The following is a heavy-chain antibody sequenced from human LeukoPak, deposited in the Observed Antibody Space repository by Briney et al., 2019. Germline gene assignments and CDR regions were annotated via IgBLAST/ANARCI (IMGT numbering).Heavy chain of an antibody. J-gene: IGHJ3*02. V-gene: IGHV3-30*18. CDR1: GFTFSSYG. CDR2: ISYDGSNK. CDR3: AKDEGMGSWRDRQPRDAFDI. Sequence: PGGSLRLSCAASGFTFSSYGMHWVRQAPGKGLEWVAVISYDGSNKYYADSVKGRFTISRDNSKNTLYLQMNSLRAEDTAVYYCAKDEGMGSWRDRQPRDAFDIWGQGTMVTVSS. D-gene: IGHD6-6*01.